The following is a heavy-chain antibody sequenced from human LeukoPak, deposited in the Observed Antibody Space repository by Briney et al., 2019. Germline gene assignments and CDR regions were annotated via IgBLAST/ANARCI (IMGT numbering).Heavy chain of an antibody. J-gene: IGHJ5*02. D-gene: IGHD2-2*02. CDR3: ARDRCSSTSCYNTPNWFDP. CDR2: ISGSGGST. CDR1: GFTFSSYA. Sequence: GGSLRLSCAASGFTFSSYAMSWVRQAPGKGLEWVSTISGSGGSTYYADSVKGRFTISRDNAKNSVYLQMNSLRSEDTAFYHCARDRCSSTSCYNTPNWFDPWGQGTLVTVSS. V-gene: IGHV3-23*01.